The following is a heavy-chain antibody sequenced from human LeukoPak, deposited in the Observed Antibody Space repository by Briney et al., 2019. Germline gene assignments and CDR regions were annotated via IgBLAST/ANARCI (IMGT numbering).Heavy chain of an antibody. CDR1: GGSISSGGYY. J-gene: IGHJ4*02. D-gene: IGHD2-15*01. Sequence: PSETTSLSCTVSGGSISSGGYYWSWIRQPPGKGLEWIGYIYHSGSTYYNPSLKSRVTISVDRSKNQFSLKLSSVTAADTAVYYCASQPSNLRSYCSGGSCYSDWGQGTLVTVSS. CDR2: IYHSGST. CDR3: ASQPSNLRSYCSGGSCYSD. V-gene: IGHV4-30-2*01.